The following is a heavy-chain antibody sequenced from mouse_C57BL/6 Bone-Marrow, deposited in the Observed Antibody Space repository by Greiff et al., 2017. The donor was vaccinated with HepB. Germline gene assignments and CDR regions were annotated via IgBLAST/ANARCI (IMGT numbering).Heavy chain of an antibody. Sequence: VQLKESGPELVKPGASVKIPCKASGYTFTDYNMDWVKQSHGKSLEWIGDINPNNGGTIYNQKFKGKATLTVDKSSSTAYMELRSLTSEDTAVYYCARETTQAGFAYWGQGTLVTVSA. CDR2: INPNNGGT. J-gene: IGHJ3*01. V-gene: IGHV1-18*01. D-gene: IGHD3-2*02. CDR1: GYTFTDYN. CDR3: ARETTQAGFAY.